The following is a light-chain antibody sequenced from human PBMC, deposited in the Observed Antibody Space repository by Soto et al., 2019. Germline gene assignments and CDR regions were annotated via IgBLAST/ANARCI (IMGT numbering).Light chain of an antibody. Sequence: QLVLTQSPSASASLGGSVKLTCTLSSGHSSYAIAWHQQQPDKGPRYLMKLNSDGSHSKGDGIPDRFSGSSSGAERYLTISSLQSEDEADYYCQTWGTGIQVFGGGTKLTVL. CDR1: SGHSSYA. J-gene: IGLJ2*01. V-gene: IGLV4-69*01. CDR3: QTWGTGIQV. CDR2: LNSDGSH.